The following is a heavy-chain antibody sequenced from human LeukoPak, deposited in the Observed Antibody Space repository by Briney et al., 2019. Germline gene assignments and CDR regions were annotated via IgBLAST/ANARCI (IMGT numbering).Heavy chain of an antibody. CDR2: IRYDGSNK. Sequence: GGSLRLSCAASGFTFSSYGMHWVRQAPGKGLEWVAFIRYDGSNKYYADSVKGRFTISRDNSKNTLYLQMNSLRAEDTAVYYCAKDLKSGWHVIYYYYGMDVWGQGTTVTVSS. CDR3: AKDLKSGWHVIYYYYGMDV. D-gene: IGHD6-19*01. V-gene: IGHV3-30*02. CDR1: GFTFSSYG. J-gene: IGHJ6*02.